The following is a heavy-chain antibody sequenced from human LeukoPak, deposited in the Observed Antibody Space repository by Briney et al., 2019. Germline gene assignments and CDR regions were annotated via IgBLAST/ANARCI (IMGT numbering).Heavy chain of an antibody. D-gene: IGHD5/OR15-5a*01. CDR1: GFTFSSYW. CDR3: ARDKGMSSDY. V-gene: IGHV3-74*01. CDR2: INSDGSTI. J-gene: IGHJ4*02. Sequence: PGGSLRLSCAASGFTFSSYWMHWVRQAPGKGLVWVSLINSDGSTITYADSVKGRFSISRDNAKNTLYLQMNSLRAEDTAVYYCARDKGMSSDYWGQGTLVTVSS.